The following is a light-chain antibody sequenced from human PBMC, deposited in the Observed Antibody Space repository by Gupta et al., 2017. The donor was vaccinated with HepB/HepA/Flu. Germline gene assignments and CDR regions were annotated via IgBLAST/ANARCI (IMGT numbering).Light chain of an antibody. CDR1: QTIGNG. Sequence: AIQMTQSPSSLSASVGDRVTITGRASQTIGNGLGWYQQKIGRAPKLLIYGASSLQSGVPARFSGSGSGTDFTLTISSLQPEDFATYHCLQDDNYPLTFGPGTKVDIK. J-gene: IGKJ3*01. CDR2: GAS. V-gene: IGKV1-6*01. CDR3: LQDDNYPLT.